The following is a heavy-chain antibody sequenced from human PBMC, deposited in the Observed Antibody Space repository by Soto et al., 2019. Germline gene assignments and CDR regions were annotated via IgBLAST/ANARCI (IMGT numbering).Heavy chain of an antibody. V-gene: IGHV4-39*01. CDR2: IYYSGST. CDR1: GGSISSSSYY. D-gene: IGHD6-13*01. J-gene: IGHJ4*01. CDR3: ARLEAGAGIEGPGY. Sequence: PSETLSLTCTVSGGSISSSSYYWGWILQPPGKGLEWIGSIYYSGSTYYNPSLKSRVTISVDTSKNQFSLKLSSVTAAATAVYYCARLEAGAGIEGPGYCGQGTLLTASS.